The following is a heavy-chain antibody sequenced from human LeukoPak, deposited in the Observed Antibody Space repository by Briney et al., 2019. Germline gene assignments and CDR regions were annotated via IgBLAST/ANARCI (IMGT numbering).Heavy chain of an antibody. CDR3: ARDENYGIFFNVDY. CDR1: GYSFVLYG. J-gene: IGHJ4*02. Sequence: GASVKVSCKASGYSFVLYGISWVRQAPGEGPEWMGWISGSTVDTNYAQKFQGRVTMTADTSSSTAYMELRTLRLDDIAVYYCARDENYGIFFNVDYWGQGTLVTVSS. CDR2: ISGSTVDT. D-gene: IGHD4-17*01. V-gene: IGHV1-18*03.